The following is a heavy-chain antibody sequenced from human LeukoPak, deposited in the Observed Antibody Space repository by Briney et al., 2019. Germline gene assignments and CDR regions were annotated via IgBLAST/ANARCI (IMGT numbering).Heavy chain of an antibody. D-gene: IGHD4-11*01. V-gene: IGHV3-48*04. Sequence: PGGSLRLSCAASGFTFNSYSTNWVRQAPGKGLEWVSYISSNSRTIHYADSVKGRFTISRDNAKNSLYLQMNTLRAEDTAVYYCARMPLEIVTNFLDSWGQGTLVIVSS. J-gene: IGHJ4*02. CDR2: ISSNSRTI. CDR3: ARMPLEIVTNFLDS. CDR1: GFTFNSYS.